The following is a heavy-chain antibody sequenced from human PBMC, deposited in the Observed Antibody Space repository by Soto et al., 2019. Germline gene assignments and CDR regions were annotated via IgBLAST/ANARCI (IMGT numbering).Heavy chain of an antibody. V-gene: IGHV4-34*01. CDR2: INHSGST. CDR1: GGSLSGFY. CDR3: ARAGVVIKGHYFDY. Sequence: PLETLSLTCAVYGGSLSGFYWRWIRQPPGKGLEWIGEINHSGSTNYNPSLKSRVTISVDTSKNQFSLKLSSVTAADTAVYYCARAGVVIKGHYFDYWGQGTLVTVSS. J-gene: IGHJ4*02. D-gene: IGHD3-3*01.